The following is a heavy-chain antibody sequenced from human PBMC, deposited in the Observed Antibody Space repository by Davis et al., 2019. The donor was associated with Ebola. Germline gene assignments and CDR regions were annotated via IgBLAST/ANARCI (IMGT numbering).Heavy chain of an antibody. Sequence: GGSLRLSCAASGFTFSSYGMHWVRQAPGKGLEWVAVISYDGSNKYYADSVKGRFTISRDNSKNTLYLQMNSLRAEDTAVYYCAKDTPDYYDSSGYYPYFQHWGQGTLVTVSS. CDR3: AKDTPDYYDSSGYYPYFQH. CDR1: GFTFSSYG. V-gene: IGHV3-30*18. J-gene: IGHJ1*01. D-gene: IGHD3-22*01. CDR2: ISYDGSNK.